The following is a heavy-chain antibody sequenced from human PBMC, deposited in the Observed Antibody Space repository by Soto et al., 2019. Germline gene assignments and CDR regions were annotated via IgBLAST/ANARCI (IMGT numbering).Heavy chain of an antibody. J-gene: IGHJ4*02. CDR3: QIRYYDLGTQHDY. D-gene: IGHD3-10*01. CDR1: GLTISSYC. Sequence: EVQLVESGGDLVQPGGSLRLSCAASGLTISSYCMHWVRQAPGKGLVWVSKVKSDGSATAYADSVKGRFTISRDNAKNTLYLQINSLRAEDTAVYYCQIRYYDLGTQHDYWGQGTLVTVSS. CDR2: VKSDGSAT. V-gene: IGHV3-74*01.